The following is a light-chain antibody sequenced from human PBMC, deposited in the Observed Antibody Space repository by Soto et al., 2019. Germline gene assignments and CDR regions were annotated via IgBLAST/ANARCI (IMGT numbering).Light chain of an antibody. CDR1: SSNIGTNA. CDR2: HNN. CDR3: AAWDDSLNGYV. J-gene: IGLJ1*01. V-gene: IGLV1-44*01. Sequence: QSVLTQPPSASGTPGQRGTISCSGGSSNIGTNAVNWYQQLPGTAPKLLIYHNNQRPSGVPDRFSGSKSGTSASLAISGLQSEDEADYYCAAWDDSLNGYVFGTGTELTVL.